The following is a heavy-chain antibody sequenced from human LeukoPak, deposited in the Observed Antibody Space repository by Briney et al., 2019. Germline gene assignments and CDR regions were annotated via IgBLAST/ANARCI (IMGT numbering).Heavy chain of an antibody. Sequence: TGGSLRLSCAASGFTFSSYAMHWVRQAPGKGLEWVAVISYDGSNKYYADSVKGRFTISRDNSKNTLYLQMNSLRAEDTAVYYCAVLRRADYWGQGTLVTVSS. J-gene: IGHJ4*02. CDR1: GFTFSSYA. D-gene: IGHD4-17*01. CDR2: ISYDGSNK. CDR3: AVLRRADY. V-gene: IGHV3-30-3*01.